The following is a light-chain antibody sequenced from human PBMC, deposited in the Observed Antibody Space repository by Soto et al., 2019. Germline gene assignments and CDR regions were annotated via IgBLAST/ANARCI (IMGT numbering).Light chain of an antibody. CDR3: QSYDRSLSGYV. V-gene: IGLV1-40*01. Sequence: QSVLTQPPAVSGAPGQRVTISCTGSSSNIGAGYDVHWYQQLPGTAPKLLIYANGNRPSGVPGRFSGSKSGTSASLAITGLQAEDEADYYCQSYDRSLSGYVLGTGTKVTVL. J-gene: IGLJ1*01. CDR2: ANG. CDR1: SSNIGAGYD.